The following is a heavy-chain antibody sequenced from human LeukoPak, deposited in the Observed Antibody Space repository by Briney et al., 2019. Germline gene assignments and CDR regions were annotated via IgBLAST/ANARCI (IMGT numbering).Heavy chain of an antibody. CDR3: ARRGSSSGYYVS. D-gene: IGHD3-22*01. J-gene: IGHJ4*02. Sequence: PGGSLRLSCVASGFTFSDYYMSWIRQAPGKGLEWVSYISHSSSTIYYADSVKGRFTISRDNAKNSLYLQMDSLRAEDTSAYYCARRGSSSGYYVSWGQGTLVTVSS. CDR1: GFTFSDYY. CDR2: ISHSSSTI. V-gene: IGHV3-11*04.